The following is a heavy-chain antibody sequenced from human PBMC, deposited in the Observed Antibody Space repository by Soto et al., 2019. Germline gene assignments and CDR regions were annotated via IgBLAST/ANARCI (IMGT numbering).Heavy chain of an antibody. V-gene: IGHV3-23*01. CDR3: AKAYSNSWPNDWYDP. CDR2: ITGSGAGS. J-gene: IGHJ5*02. D-gene: IGHD6-13*01. Sequence: PGGSLRLSCAASGFTFSSYAMNWVRQAPGKGLEWVSGITGSGAGSYYSDSVKGRFTISRDNSKNTLYLQMNSLRAEDTAVYYCAKAYSNSWPNDWYDPWGQGTLVIVSS. CDR1: GFTFSSYA.